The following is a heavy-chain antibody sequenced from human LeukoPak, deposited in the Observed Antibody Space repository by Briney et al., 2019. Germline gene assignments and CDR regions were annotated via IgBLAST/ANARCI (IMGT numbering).Heavy chain of an antibody. CDR2: ISSSSSYI. V-gene: IGHV3-21*01. D-gene: IGHD1-26*01. Sequence: PGGSLRLSCAASGFTFGSYSMNWVRHAPGQGLEWVSSISSSSSYIYYAGSVKGRFTISRDNAKNSLYLQMNSLRAEDTAVYDCARDLGYSGSQRAVYWGQGTLVTVSS. J-gene: IGHJ4*02. CDR1: GFTFGSYS. CDR3: ARDLGYSGSQRAVY.